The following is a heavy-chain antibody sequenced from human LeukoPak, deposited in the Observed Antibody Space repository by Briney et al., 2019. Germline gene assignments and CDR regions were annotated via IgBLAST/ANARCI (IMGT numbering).Heavy chain of an antibody. J-gene: IGHJ4*02. D-gene: IGHD1-26*01. Sequence: PGGPLKPSCEPSELPFSTYAMSGAGKAQGKGLEWSSAISGSGGSTYYADSVKGRFTISRDNSKNTLYLQMNSLRAEDTAVYYCAKPQEQWELLSIDYWGQGTLVTVSS. V-gene: IGHV3-23*01. CDR1: ELPFSTYA. CDR2: ISGSGGST. CDR3: AKPQEQWELLSIDY.